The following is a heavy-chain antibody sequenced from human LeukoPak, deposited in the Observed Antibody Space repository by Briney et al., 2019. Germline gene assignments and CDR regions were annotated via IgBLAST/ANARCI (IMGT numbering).Heavy chain of an antibody. Sequence: GGSLRHSCAASGVTVSNNYMSWVRQAPGKGLEWVTVIYSGGNTYYSDSVRGRFTISRDNSKNTLYLQMNSLRAEDTAVYYCARESYDDYIFDYWGQGTLVTVSS. CDR1: GVTVSNNY. D-gene: IGHD4-17*01. CDR2: IYSGGNT. V-gene: IGHV3-53*01. CDR3: ARESYDDYIFDY. J-gene: IGHJ4*02.